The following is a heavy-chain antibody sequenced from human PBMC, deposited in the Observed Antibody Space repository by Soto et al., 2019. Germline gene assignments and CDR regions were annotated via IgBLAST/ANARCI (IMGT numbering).Heavy chain of an antibody. CDR3: ARVMVPAAMRYYYGMDV. Sequence: GGSLRLSCAASGFTFSSYSMNWVRQAPGKGLEWVSSISSSSRYIYYADSVKGRFTISRDNAKNSLYLQMNSLRAEDTAVYYCARVMVPAAMRYYYGMDVWGQGTTVTVSS. J-gene: IGHJ6*02. CDR1: GFTFSSYS. D-gene: IGHD2-2*01. CDR2: ISSSSRYI. V-gene: IGHV3-21*01.